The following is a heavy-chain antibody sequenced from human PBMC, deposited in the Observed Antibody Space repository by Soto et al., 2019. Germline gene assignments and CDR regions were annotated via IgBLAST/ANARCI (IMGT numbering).Heavy chain of an antibody. J-gene: IGHJ5*02. CDR1: GASISSGW. CDR3: SSRVTDAPT. D-gene: IGHD3-10*01. CDR2: TLYSGRT. V-gene: IGHV4-4*02. Sequence: QVQLQESGPGLVKPSGTLSLTCAVSGASISSGWWTWVRQPPGKGLEWIGETLYSGRTNYNSSLNSRVTISIDKSKKQFSLNLSSVIAADTAVYYCSSRVTDAPTWGQGTLVTVSS.